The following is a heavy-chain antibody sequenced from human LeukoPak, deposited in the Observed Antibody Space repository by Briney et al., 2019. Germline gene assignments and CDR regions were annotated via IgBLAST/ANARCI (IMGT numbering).Heavy chain of an antibody. D-gene: IGHD2-15*01. CDR3: ARAGLVVATIRYYMDV. V-gene: IGHV1-2*02. J-gene: IGHJ6*03. Sequence: ASVKVSCKASGHTFTNYYMHWVRQAPGQGLEWMGWINPNSGDTNYAQKFQGRVTMTRDTSISTAYMEMSRLKSDDTAVYYCARAGLVVATIRYYMDVWGRGTTVTVSS. CDR1: GHTFTNYY. CDR2: INPNSGDT.